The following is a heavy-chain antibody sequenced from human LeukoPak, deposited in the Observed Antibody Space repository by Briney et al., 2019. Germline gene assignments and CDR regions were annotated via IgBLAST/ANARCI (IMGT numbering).Heavy chain of an antibody. CDR3: ARDPEDYGDYLGRDGIDV. J-gene: IGHJ6*02. V-gene: IGHV4-4*07. Sequence: PETRSPTSTVSGVSISSFYSSWIRQPAGKGLEWIGRIYSSGNTNYNPSLKSRVTMSVDTSKNQFSLQFSSVTAADTAVYYCARDPEDYGDYLGRDGIDVWGPGTTVIVSS. CDR2: IYSSGNT. D-gene: IGHD4-17*01. CDR1: GVSISSFY.